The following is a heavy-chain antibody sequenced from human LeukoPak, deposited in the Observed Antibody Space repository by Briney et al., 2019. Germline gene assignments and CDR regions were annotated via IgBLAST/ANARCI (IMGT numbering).Heavy chain of an antibody. V-gene: IGHV3-48*01. Sequence: GGSLRLSCAASGFTFSSYSMNWVRQAPGKGLEWVSYISSSSSTIYYADSVKGRFTISRDNAKNSLYLQMNSLRAEDTAVYYCARDLMGTDYYYGMDVWGQGTTVTVSS. CDR1: GFTFSSYS. CDR3: ARDLMGTDYYYGMDV. CDR2: ISSSSSTI. D-gene: IGHD7-27*01. J-gene: IGHJ6*02.